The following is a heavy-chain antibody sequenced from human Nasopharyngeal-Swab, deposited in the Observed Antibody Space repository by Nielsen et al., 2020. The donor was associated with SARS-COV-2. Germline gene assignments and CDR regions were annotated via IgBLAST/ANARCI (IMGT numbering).Heavy chain of an antibody. V-gene: IGHV3-30*18. J-gene: IGHJ4*02. Sequence: GESLKISCAASGFSFSSYAMQWVRQAPGKGLEWVAVISYDGSNKYYADSVKGRFTISRDNSKNTLYLQMNSLRAEDTAVYYCAKPYSGSYYGYFDYWGQGTLVTVSS. CDR1: GFSFSSYA. D-gene: IGHD1-26*01. CDR3: AKPYSGSYYGYFDY. CDR2: ISYDGSNK.